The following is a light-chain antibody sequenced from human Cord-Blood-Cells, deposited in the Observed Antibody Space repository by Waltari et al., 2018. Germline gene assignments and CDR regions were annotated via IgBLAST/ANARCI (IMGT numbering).Light chain of an antibody. V-gene: IGKV2-28*01. Sequence: DIVMTQSPLSLLVTPGEPASISCRSSQSLLHSNGYNYLDWYLQKPGQSPQLLISLGYKRAPGVPDRFSGSGSGTDFTLKISRVEAEDVGVYYCMQALQTPRTFGQGTKVEIK. CDR3: MQALQTPRT. CDR2: LGY. CDR1: QSLLHSNGYNY. J-gene: IGKJ1*01.